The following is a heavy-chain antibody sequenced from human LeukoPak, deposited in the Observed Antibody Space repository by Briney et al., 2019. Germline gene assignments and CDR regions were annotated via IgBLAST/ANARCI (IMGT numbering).Heavy chain of an antibody. CDR3: ARSKPGDYTPGDY. CDR2: IYYSGST. Sequence: PPETLSLTCTVSGGSISSYYWSWIRQPSGKGLEWIGYIYYSGSTNYNPSLKSRVTISVDTSKNQFSLKLSSVTAADTAVYYCARSKPGDYTPGDYWGQGTLVTVSS. CDR1: GGSISSYY. V-gene: IGHV4-59*01. D-gene: IGHD4-17*01. J-gene: IGHJ4*02.